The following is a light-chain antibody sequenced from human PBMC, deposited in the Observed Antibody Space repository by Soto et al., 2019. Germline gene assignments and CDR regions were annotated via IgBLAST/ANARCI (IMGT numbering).Light chain of an antibody. Sequence: LLTQSPSTLSASVGDRVTITCRASQNIGKWLAWYQQKPGKAPNLLISDASRLESGVPSRFRGRGSGTNFTLAISSLQPDDFATYYCHQYDSDRTFGQGTKVDIK. J-gene: IGKJ1*01. V-gene: IGKV1-5*01. CDR1: QNIGKW. CDR2: DAS. CDR3: HQYDSDRT.